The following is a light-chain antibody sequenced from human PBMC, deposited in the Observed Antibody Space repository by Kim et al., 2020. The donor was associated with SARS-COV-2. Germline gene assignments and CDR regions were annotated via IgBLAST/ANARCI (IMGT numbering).Light chain of an antibody. CDR3: QQYGSSPGYT. V-gene: IGKV3-20*01. CDR2: GAS. Sequence: SPGKRATLSCRASQSVSSSYLAWYQQKPGQAPRLLIYGASSRATGIPDRFSGSGSGTEFTLTISRLEPEDFAVYYCQQYGSSPGYTFGQGTKLEI. CDR1: QSVSSSY. J-gene: IGKJ2*01.